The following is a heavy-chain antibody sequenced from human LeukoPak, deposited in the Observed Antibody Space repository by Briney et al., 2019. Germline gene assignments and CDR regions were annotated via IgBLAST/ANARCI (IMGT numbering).Heavy chain of an antibody. CDR3: ARDGITMDRGVIIAAVDY. J-gene: IGHJ4*02. CDR1: GYTVTNYG. D-gene: IGHD3-10*01. V-gene: IGHV1-18*01. CDR2: ISDYTGNT. Sequence: GASVKVSCKASGYTVTNYGISWVRQAPGQGLEWMGWISDYTGNTNYAQKLQGRVTMTTDTSTSTAYMELRSLRSDDTAVYYCARDGITMDRGVIIAAVDYWGQGTLVTVSS.